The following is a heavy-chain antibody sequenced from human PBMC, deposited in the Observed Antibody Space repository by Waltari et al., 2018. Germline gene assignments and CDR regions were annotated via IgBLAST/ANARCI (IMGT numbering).Heavy chain of an antibody. V-gene: IGHV3-49*04. CDR3: TSLSGSDY. CDR2: IRSKAYGGTT. CDR1: GFTFGDYA. Sequence: EVQLVESGGGLVQPVRSLRLSCTASGFTFGDYAMSWVRQAPGKGLEWVGFIRSKAYGGTTEYAASVKGRFTISRDDSKSIAYLQMNSLKTEDTAVYYCTSLSGSDYWGQGTLVTVSS. D-gene: IGHD1-26*01. J-gene: IGHJ4*02.